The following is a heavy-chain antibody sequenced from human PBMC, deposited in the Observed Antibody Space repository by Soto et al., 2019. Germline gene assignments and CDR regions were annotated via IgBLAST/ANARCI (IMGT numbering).Heavy chain of an antibody. V-gene: IGHV1-2*02. CDR1: GYTFTGYY. D-gene: IGHD5-18*01. J-gene: IGHJ4*02. Sequence: QVQLVQSGAEVKKPGASVKVSCKASGYTFTGYYMHWVRQAPGQGLEWMGWINPNSGGTNYAQKFQGRVTMTRDTSISTAYMELSRLRSDDTAVYYCARDRTRGYSYGYSDYWGQGTLVTVSS. CDR2: INPNSGGT. CDR3: ARDRTRGYSYGYSDY.